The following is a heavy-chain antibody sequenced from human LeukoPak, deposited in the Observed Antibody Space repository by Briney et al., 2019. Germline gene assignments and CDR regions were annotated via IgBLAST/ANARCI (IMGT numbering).Heavy chain of an antibody. J-gene: IGHJ4*02. CDR2: ITSNGLGT. Sequence: PGGSLRLSCAASGFAFSNFAFHWVRQAPGKVPEYVSAITSNGLGTYYADSVRGRFTVSRDNSKNTLYLQMGSLRTEDTGIYYCTRVWAAAVFDHWGRRTLVTVSS. V-gene: IGHV3-64*02. D-gene: IGHD2-2*01. CDR1: GFAFSNFA. CDR3: TRVWAAAVFDH.